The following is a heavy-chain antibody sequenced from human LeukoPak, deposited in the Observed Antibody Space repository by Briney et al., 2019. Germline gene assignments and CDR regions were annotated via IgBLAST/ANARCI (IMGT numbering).Heavy chain of an antibody. CDR1: GGSISSSSYY. J-gene: IGHJ4*02. D-gene: IGHD3-22*01. CDR2: IYYSGST. Sequence: SETLSLTCTVSGGSISSSSYYWGWIRQPPGKGLEWIGSIYYSGSTYYNPSLKGRVTISVDTSKNQFSLKLSSVTAADTAVYYCARHYYDSNQEFDYWGQGTLVTVSS. V-gene: IGHV4-39*01. CDR3: ARHYYDSNQEFDY.